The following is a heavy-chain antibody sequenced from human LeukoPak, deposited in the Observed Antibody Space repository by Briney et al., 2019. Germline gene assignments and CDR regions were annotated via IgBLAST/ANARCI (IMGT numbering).Heavy chain of an antibody. J-gene: IGHJ4*02. CDR2: ISGSGATT. Sequence: GGSLRLSCAASGFTFSSYAMSWVRQAPRKGLEWVSAISGSGATTYYADSVKGRFTISRDNSKNTLYLQMNSLRAEDTAIYYCAKRDFNGWYLPAGIDYWGQGTLVTVSS. V-gene: IGHV3-23*01. CDR1: GFTFSSYA. CDR3: AKRDFNGWYLPAGIDY. D-gene: IGHD6-19*01.